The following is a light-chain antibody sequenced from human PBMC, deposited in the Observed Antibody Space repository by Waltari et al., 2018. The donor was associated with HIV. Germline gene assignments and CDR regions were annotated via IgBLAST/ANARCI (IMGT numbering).Light chain of an antibody. CDR2: EVS. CDR1: SSDVGGYNY. CDR3: SSYTSSNTLVV. Sequence: QSALTQPASVSGSPGQSITISCTGTSSDVGGYNYVYWYQQHPGKAPKLLIYEVSNRPSGVSNRFSGSKSGNTASLTISGLQAEDEADYYCSSYTSSNTLVVFGGGTKLTVL. V-gene: IGLV2-14*01. J-gene: IGLJ2*01.